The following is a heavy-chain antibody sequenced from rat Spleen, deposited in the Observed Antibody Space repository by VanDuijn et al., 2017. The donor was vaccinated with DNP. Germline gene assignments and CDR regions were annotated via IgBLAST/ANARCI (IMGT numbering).Heavy chain of an antibody. CDR2: VIYDGSMA. CDR1: GFTFSDYN. CDR3: TSLLLKWSFDY. J-gene: IGHJ2*01. V-gene: IGHV5S10*01. Sequence: EVQLVESGGGLVQPGRSLKLSCTASGFTFSDYNIAWPRQAPKKGPEWVATVIYDGSMASYRDSVKGRFTISRDNAKSTLNLQMDSLRSEDTATYYCTSLLLKWSFDYWGQGVMVTVSS. D-gene: IGHD1-1*01.